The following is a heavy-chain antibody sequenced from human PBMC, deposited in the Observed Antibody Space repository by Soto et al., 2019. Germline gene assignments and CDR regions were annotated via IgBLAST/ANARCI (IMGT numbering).Heavy chain of an antibody. Sequence: QVQLQESGPGLVKPSQTLSLTCTLSGGSISSGDYYWSWIRHPPGKGLEWIGNIYYSGRTNYNPSLKSRLNISLDTSNNHFFLKLTSVTAADTAVSYCARLGLHLGELSRNWFDTWGQGTLVTVSS. D-gene: IGHD3-16*02. CDR3: ARLGLHLGELSRNWFDT. J-gene: IGHJ5*02. CDR2: IYYSGRT. CDR1: GGSISSGDYY. V-gene: IGHV4-31*03.